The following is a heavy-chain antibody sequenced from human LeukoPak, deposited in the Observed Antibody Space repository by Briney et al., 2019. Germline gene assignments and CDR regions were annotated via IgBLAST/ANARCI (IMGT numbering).Heavy chain of an antibody. CDR2: VSGSGGNT. CDR1: GFTFTNSA. D-gene: IGHD6-19*01. CDR3: AKSLAVPGSPDY. Sequence: PGGSLRLSCAASGFTFTNSAMTWVRQAPGKGLEWVSTVSGSGGNTYYADSVKGRFTISRDNSENTLYLQMNSLRAQGTAVYYCAKSLAVPGSPDYWGLGTLVTVSS. J-gene: IGHJ4*02. V-gene: IGHV3-23*01.